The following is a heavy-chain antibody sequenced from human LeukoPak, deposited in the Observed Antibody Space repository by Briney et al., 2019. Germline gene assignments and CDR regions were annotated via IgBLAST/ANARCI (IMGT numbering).Heavy chain of an antibody. Sequence: GGSLRLSCAASGFTFSSYAMHWVRQAPGKGLEWVAVISYDGSNKYYADSVKGRFTISRDNSKNTLYLQMNSLRAEDTAVYYCARAPHYSNYGPYYYGMDVWGQGTTVTVSS. CDR1: GFTFSSYA. V-gene: IGHV3-30-3*01. CDR2: ISYDGSNK. J-gene: IGHJ6*02. CDR3: ARAPHYSNYGPYYYGMDV. D-gene: IGHD4-11*01.